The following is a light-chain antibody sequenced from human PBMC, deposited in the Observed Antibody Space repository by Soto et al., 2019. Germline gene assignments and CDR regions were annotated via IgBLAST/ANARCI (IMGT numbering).Light chain of an antibody. CDR1: QSVGSNF. Sequence: EVVLTQSPVSLSLSPGERATFSCRASQSVGSNFFAWYQQKPGQAPRLLIYGASSRATGIPDKFSGSGSGTAFTLTISRLEHADFEVYYVQQFESSVTFGQGTKVEI. V-gene: IGKV3-20*01. CDR2: GAS. J-gene: IGKJ1*01. CDR3: QQFESSVT.